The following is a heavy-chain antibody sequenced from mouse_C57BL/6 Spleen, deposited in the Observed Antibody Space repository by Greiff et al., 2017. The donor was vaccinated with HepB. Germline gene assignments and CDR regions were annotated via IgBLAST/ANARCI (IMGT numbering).Heavy chain of an antibody. V-gene: IGHV1-55*01. CDR3: ARVGYGSSRAMDY. D-gene: IGHD1-1*01. CDR2: IYPGSGST. J-gene: IGHJ4*01. Sequence: QVQLQQSGAELVKPGASVKMSCKASGYTFTSYWITWVKQRPGQGLEWIGDIYPGSGSTNYNEKFKSKATLTVDTSSSTAYMQLSSLTSEDSAVYYCARVGYGSSRAMDYWGQGTSVTVSS. CDR1: GYTFTSYW.